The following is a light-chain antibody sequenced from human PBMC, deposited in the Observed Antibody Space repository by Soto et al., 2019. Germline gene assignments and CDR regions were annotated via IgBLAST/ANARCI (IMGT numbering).Light chain of an antibody. CDR1: QSVRSD. CDR3: QHYNNLPLT. V-gene: IGKV3-15*01. CDR2: GVS. Sequence: EIVMTQSPATLSVSPGEGATLSCRASQSVRSDLAWYQHKPGLAPRLLIYGVSTRATGIPVRFSGSGSGTEFTLSISSLHSEDSAIYYCQHYNNLPLTFGGGTKVDIK. J-gene: IGKJ4*01.